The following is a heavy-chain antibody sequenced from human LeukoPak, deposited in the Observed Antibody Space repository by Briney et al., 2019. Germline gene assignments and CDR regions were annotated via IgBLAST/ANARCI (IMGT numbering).Heavy chain of an antibody. J-gene: IGHJ4*02. V-gene: IGHV3-23*01. CDR3: ARQQRIRHCSEGVCTEGYYFDY. CDR1: GFAFNVFA. D-gene: IGHD2-15*01. Sequence: HPGGSLRLSCAGTGFAFNVFAIDWVRQAPGKGLEWVSGLSRGGSTTNYADSVKGRFTISRDKSQNSVFLQLNSLRPEDTAVYYCARQQRIRHCSEGVCTEGYYFDYWGQGTLVTVSS. CDR2: LSRGGSTT.